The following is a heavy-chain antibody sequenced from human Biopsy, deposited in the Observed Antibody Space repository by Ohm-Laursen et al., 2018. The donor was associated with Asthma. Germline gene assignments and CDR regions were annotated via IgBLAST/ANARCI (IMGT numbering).Heavy chain of an antibody. Sequence: SRRLSCAASGFTFGSYGLHWVRQAPGKGLEWVADIWFDGSNKHYADSVKGRFTISRDFSKNTLHLQMHSLRVEDTAVYYCARGDSSGWSHYYFDYWGQGTLVTVSS. CDR1: GFTFGSYG. D-gene: IGHD6-19*01. CDR3: ARGDSSGWSHYYFDY. V-gene: IGHV3-33*01. J-gene: IGHJ4*02. CDR2: IWFDGSNK.